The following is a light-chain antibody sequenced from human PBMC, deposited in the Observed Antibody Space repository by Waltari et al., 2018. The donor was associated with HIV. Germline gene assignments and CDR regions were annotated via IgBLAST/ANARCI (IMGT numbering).Light chain of an antibody. V-gene: IGKV3-15*01. CDR3: QQYNNWPPVT. J-gene: IGKJ4*01. Sequence: EIVMTQSPATLSVSPGEKTSLSCRASQSVGGKLAWYQQKPGQAPMLLIYGASTRATGIPARFSGSGSGTEFTLTISSLQSEESGVYYCQQYNNWPPVTFGGGTKVEIK. CDR1: QSVGGK. CDR2: GAS.